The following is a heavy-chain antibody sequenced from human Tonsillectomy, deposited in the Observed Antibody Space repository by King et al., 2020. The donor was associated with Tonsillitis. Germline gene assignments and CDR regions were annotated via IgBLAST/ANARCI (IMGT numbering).Heavy chain of an antibody. J-gene: IGHJ4*02. CDR1: GFTLIKNT. D-gene: IGHD3-9*01. CDR3: ARVTYDILTGYYIDYFDY. Sequence: VQLVESGGGLVKPGGSLKLSCAPLGFTLIKNTMTGVARPPGKGREGASPFRGVVGNKNSETPVKGRFTISRDNAKNSLYLQMNSLRAEDTALYYCARVTYDILTGYYIDYFDYWGQGTLVTVSS. V-gene: IGHV3-21*01. CDR2: FRGVVGNK.